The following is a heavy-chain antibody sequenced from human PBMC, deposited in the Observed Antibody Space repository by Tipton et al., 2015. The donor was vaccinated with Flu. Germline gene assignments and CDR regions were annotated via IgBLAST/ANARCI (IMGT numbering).Heavy chain of an antibody. Sequence: GLVKPSQTLSLTCAISGDRVSSDRAAWQWIRVPPSRGLEWLGKIHYRSKWYYDYAVSVKSRITINADTSKNQLSLQLDSVTPEDTAVYYCASWHFDYWGQGTLVTVSS. V-gene: IGHV6-1*01. CDR1: GDRVSSDRAA. CDR3: ASWHFDY. CDR2: IHYRSKWYY. D-gene: IGHD5-12*01. J-gene: IGHJ4*02.